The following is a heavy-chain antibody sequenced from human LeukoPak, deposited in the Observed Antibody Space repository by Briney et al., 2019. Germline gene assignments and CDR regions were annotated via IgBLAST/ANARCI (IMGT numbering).Heavy chain of an antibody. CDR1: GGSVSSGSYF. J-gene: IGHJ4*02. V-gene: IGHV4-39*01. CDR2: IYYSGST. D-gene: IGHD3-22*01. Sequence: SETLSLTCTVSGGSVSSGSYFWGCLRQPPGKGLEWIGSIYYSGSTSYNPSLKSRVTISVDTSKNQFTLKLSSVTAADTAVYYCAATLYDTSGYYPPNYWGQGTLVTVSS. CDR3: AATLYDTSGYYPPNY.